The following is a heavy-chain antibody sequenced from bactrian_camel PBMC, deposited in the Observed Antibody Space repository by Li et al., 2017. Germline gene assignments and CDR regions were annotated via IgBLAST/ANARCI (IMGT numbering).Heavy chain of an antibody. CDR1: GFTFSSHA. CDR3: AAATHASGAVYSDLTGNWVFGF. D-gene: IGHD2*01. CDR2: INSGGST. J-gene: IGHJ6*01. V-gene: IGHV3S42*01. Sequence: VQLVESGGGLVQPGGSLRLSCAASGFTFSSHAMDWVRQAPGKGLDWVSAINSGGSTVYADSVKGRFTISQDNANRTLYLQMNNLKHEDTAMYYCAAATHASGAVYSDLTGNWVFGFWGQGTQVTVS.